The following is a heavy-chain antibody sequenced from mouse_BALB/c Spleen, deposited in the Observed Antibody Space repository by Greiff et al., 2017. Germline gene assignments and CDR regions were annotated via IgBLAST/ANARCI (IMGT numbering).Heavy chain of an antibody. CDR3: ARNLYDGYFPFAY. CDR2: IWGGGST. CDR1: GFSLSRYS. D-gene: IGHD2-3*01. Sequence: VQLVESGPGLVAPSQSLSITCTVSGFSLSRYSVHWVRQPPGKGLEWLGMIWGGGSTDYNSALKSRLSISKDNSKSQVFLKMNSRQTDDTAMYYCARNLYDGYFPFAYWGRGTLVTVSA. V-gene: IGHV2-6-4*01. J-gene: IGHJ3*01.